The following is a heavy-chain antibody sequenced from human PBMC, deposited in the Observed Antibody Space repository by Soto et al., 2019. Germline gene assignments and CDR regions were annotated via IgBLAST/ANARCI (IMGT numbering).Heavy chain of an antibody. Sequence: SETLSLTFTVSGGSVSSGSYYWSWIRQPPGKGLELVGYIYYSGGTKYTPSLKSRVTISVDTPKNQFSLKLSSVTAADTAVYYCARNREAAAVDLYYFDXWGQVTLVTVSX. CDR1: GGSVSSGSYY. CDR3: ARNREAAAVDLYYFDX. CDR2: IYYSGGT. J-gene: IGHJ4*02. D-gene: IGHD6-19*01. V-gene: IGHV4-61*01.